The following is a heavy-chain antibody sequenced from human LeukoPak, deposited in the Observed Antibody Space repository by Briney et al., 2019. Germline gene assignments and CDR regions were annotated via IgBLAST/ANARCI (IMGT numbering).Heavy chain of an antibody. J-gene: IGHJ6*02. CDR1: GFTFDDYA. CDR3: ARALWSGPVYYGMDV. D-gene: IGHD3-10*01. Sequence: GGSLRLSCAASGFTFDDYAMHWVRQAPGKGLEWVSGISWNSGSIGYADSVKGRFTISRDNAKNSLYLQMNSLRAEDTAVYYCARALWSGPVYYGMDVWGQGTTVTVSS. V-gene: IGHV3-9*01. CDR2: ISWNSGSI.